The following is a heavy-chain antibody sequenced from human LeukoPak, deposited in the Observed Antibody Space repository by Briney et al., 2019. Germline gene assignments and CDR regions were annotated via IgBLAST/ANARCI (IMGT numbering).Heavy chain of an antibody. Sequence: PSETLSLTCTVSGGSISSSSYYWSWIRQPPGKGLEWIGNIYYSGSTYYNPSLKSRVTISVDTSKNQLSLKLSSVTAADTAVYYCARGIENYGDYYFDYWGQGTLVTVSS. CDR2: IYYSGST. V-gene: IGHV4-39*07. J-gene: IGHJ4*02. D-gene: IGHD4-17*01. CDR3: ARGIENYGDYYFDY. CDR1: GGSISSSSYY.